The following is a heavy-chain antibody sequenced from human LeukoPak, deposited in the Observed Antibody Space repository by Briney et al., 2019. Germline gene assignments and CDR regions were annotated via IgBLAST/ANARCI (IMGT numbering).Heavy chain of an antibody. CDR3: ASSIWFGEWSNWFDP. CDR1: GGSISSGSYY. Sequence: SETLSHTCTVSGGSISSGSYYWSWIRQPAGKGLEWIGRIYTSGSTNYNPSLKSRVTISVDTSKNQFSLKLSSVTAADTAVYYCASSIWFGEWSNWFDPWGQGTLVTVSS. V-gene: IGHV4-61*02. J-gene: IGHJ5*02. D-gene: IGHD3-10*01. CDR2: IYTSGST.